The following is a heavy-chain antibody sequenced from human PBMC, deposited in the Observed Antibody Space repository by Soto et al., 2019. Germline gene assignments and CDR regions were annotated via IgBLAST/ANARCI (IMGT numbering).Heavy chain of an antibody. CDR1: GLPFVASG. CDR3: ARGAAGRYYSDY. J-gene: IGHJ4*02. D-gene: IGHD2-15*01. Sequence: EVQLVESGEALVKPGGPRGLSGAASGLPFVASGIHWFGQAPGRGRVWVSRINGDGRTTNYADSVRGQFAISRDNAKNTVYLQMNSLRAEDTAVYYCARGAAGRYYSDYWGQGTLVTVSS. CDR2: INGDGRTT. V-gene: IGHV3-74*01.